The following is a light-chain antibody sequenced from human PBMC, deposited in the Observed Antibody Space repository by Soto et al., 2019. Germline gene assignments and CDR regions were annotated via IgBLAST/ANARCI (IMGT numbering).Light chain of an antibody. CDR2: LVT. V-gene: IGLV2-14*01. Sequence: QSVLSNPASVSRTPGHSITISFTGTPSNVRAYNYVSCYQQYPGKAHKLITYLVTNRPSGVSNRFSGSKTGKPASLTMSGIQADDDADYYCISHRVGASHVFGTGTKVTVL. CDR3: ISHRVGASHV. J-gene: IGLJ1*01. CDR1: PSNVRAYNY.